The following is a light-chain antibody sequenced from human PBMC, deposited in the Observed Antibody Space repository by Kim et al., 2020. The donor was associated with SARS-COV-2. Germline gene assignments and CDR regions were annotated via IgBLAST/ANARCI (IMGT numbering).Light chain of an antibody. CDR1: SSDVGANDY. CDR3: VSFTTIDTWV. J-gene: IGLJ3*02. V-gene: IGLV2-14*03. Sequence: QSALTRPASVSGSAGQSITISCTGTSSDVGANDYVSWFQQHPGRAPKVVIFDVTERPSGFSSRFSGSKSGNTASLTISALQAEDEADYYCVSFTTIDTWVFGGGTQLTVL. CDR2: DVT.